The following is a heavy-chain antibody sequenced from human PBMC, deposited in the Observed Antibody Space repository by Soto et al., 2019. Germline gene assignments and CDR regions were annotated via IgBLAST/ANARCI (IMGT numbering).Heavy chain of an antibody. CDR1: GFTFSDYY. D-gene: IGHD3-16*01. CDR2: ISSSGNTI. J-gene: IGHJ5*02. V-gene: IGHV3-11*01. CDR3: AKGAGLGS. Sequence: QAQLVESGGDLVKPGGSLTLSCAASGFTFSDYYMSWIRQAPGKGLEWVSYISSSGNTIYYADSVKGRFTIYRDDAQSSLYLQMNGLRDDDTAVYYCAKGAGLGSWGRGTLVTVSS.